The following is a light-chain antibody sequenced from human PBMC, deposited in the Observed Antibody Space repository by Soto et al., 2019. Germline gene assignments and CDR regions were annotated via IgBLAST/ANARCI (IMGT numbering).Light chain of an antibody. CDR2: GAS. CDR3: QQLYTLPFT. CDR1: QSVSSN. V-gene: IGKV3-15*01. Sequence: EIVMTQSPATLSVSPGERATLSCRASQSVSSNLAWYQQKPGQAPRLLFYGASTRATGIPVRFSASGSGTEFTLTISSLQSEDFAAYHCQQLYTLPFTFGQGTRL. J-gene: IGKJ5*01.